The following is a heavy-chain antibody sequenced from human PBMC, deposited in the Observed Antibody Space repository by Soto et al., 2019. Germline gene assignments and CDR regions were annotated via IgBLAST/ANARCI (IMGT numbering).Heavy chain of an antibody. Sequence: GGSLRLSCAASGFTFSSYGMHWVRQAPGKGLEWVAVIWYDGSNKYYADSVKGRFTISRDNSKNTLYLQMNSLRAEDTAVYYCARGVATHWFDPWGKGTLVTVSS. CDR3: ARGVATHWFDP. D-gene: IGHD2-15*01. J-gene: IGHJ5*02. CDR2: IWYDGSNK. V-gene: IGHV3-33*01. CDR1: GFTFSSYG.